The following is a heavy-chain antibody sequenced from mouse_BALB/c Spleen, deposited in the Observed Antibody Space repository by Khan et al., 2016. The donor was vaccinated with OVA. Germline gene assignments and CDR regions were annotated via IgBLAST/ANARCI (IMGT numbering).Heavy chain of an antibody. CDR3: ARSAVRYAFAY. CDR2: MIYSGNT. V-gene: IGHV3-8*02. CDR1: GDSITSGY. J-gene: IGHJ3*01. Sequence: EVQLQESGPSLVKPSQTLSLTCSVTGDSITSGYWSWIRKFPGNKLEYMGYMIYSGNTYYNPSLKSRISITRHTSKNQYYLQLKSVTTEDTATDYCARSAVRYAFAYWGQGTLVTVSA. D-gene: IGHD2-14*01.